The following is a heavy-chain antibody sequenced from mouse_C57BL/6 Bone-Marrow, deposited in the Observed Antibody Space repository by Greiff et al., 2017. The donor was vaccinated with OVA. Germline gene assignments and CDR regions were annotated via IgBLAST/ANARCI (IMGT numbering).Heavy chain of an antibody. CDR1: GFSLTSYG. CDR3: AKRDDGSSYSYAMDY. D-gene: IGHD1-1*01. J-gene: IGHJ4*01. Sequence: QVHVKQSGPGLVQPSQSLSITCTVSGFSLTSYGVHWVRQSPGKGLEWLGVIWRGGSTDYNAAFMSRLSITKDNSKSQVFFKMNSLQADDTAIYYCAKRDDGSSYSYAMDYWGQGTSVTVSS. V-gene: IGHV2-5*01. CDR2: IWRGGST.